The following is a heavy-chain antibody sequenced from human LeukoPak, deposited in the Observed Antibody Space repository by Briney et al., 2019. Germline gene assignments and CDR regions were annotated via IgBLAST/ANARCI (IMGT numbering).Heavy chain of an antibody. V-gene: IGHV3-11*05. D-gene: IGHD2-15*01. CDR2: ISSSSSYT. CDR3: ARDKDYYEC. J-gene: IGHJ4*02. CDR1: GITFSAYW. Sequence: PGGSLRLACAPSGITFSAYWMTWVRQAPGKGLEWVSYISSSSSYTNYADSVKGRFTISRDNAKNSLYLQMNSLRAEDTAVYYCARDKDYYECWGQGTLVTVSS.